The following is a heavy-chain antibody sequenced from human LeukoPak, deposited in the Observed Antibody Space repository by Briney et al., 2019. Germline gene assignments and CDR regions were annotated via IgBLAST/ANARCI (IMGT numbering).Heavy chain of an antibody. CDR1: GYTFTGYY. CDR3: ARARYYDSSGYPSFDY. V-gene: IGHV1-2*02. CDR2: MDPNSGGT. D-gene: IGHD3-22*01. J-gene: IGHJ4*02. Sequence: GASVKVSCKASGYTFTGYYMHWVRQAPGQGLEWMGWMDPNSGGTHFAQKFQGRATMTRDTSIGTAYMELSRLRSDDTAVYYCARARYYDSSGYPSFDYWGQGTPVTVSS.